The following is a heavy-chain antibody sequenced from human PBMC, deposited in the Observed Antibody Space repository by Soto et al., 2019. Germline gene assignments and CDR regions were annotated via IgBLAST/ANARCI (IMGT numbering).Heavy chain of an antibody. CDR1: GGTFSSYA. D-gene: IGHD2-15*01. Sequence: QVQLVQSGAEVKKPGSSVKVSCKASGGTFSSYAISWVRQAPGQGLEWMGGIIPIFGTANYAQKFQGRVTITADESTSTADMELSSLRSEDTAVYYCARDRVGYCSGGSCYSPYYYCYGMDVWGQGTTVTVSS. J-gene: IGHJ6*02. CDR2: IIPIFGTA. V-gene: IGHV1-69*12. CDR3: ARDRVGYCSGGSCYSPYYYCYGMDV.